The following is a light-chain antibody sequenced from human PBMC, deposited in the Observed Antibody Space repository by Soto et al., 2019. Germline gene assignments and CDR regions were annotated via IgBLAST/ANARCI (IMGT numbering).Light chain of an antibody. Sequence: ERVMTQSPVTLSVSPGESVTLSCRASQSLGSTYLAWYQQKLGQAPRLLIYGASNRATGIPDRFSGSGSGTDFTLTISRLEPEDFAVYFCQQYASSPRTFGQGTKVDIK. CDR3: QQYASSPRT. J-gene: IGKJ1*01. V-gene: IGKV3-20*01. CDR2: GAS. CDR1: QSLGSTY.